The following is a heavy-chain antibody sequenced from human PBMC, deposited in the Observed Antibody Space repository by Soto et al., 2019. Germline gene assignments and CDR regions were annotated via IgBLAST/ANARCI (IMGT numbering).Heavy chain of an antibody. J-gene: IGHJ4*02. CDR1: GDTFTANY. CDR3: AKDRAARGRRYYFDY. Sequence: GASVKVSCKASGDTFTANYIHWVRQAPGQGFEWMGWINPKSGGTKYPQKFQGRVTMTRDTSLSTVYMTLTRLTSDDTAVYYCAKDRAARGRRYYFDYWGQGTLVTVSS. CDR2: INPKSGGT. V-gene: IGHV1-2*02.